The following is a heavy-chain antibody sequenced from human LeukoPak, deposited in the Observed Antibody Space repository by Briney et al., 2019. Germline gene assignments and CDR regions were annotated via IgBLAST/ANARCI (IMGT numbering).Heavy chain of an antibody. CDR2: VSGSGDRM. J-gene: IGHJ4*02. D-gene: IGHD6-13*01. CDR1: GFTSSSYA. Sequence: GGSLRLSCAASGFTSSSYALNWVRQAPGKGLEWVATVSGSGDRMYHADSVKGWFTISGDNSKNTIYLQMNSLRAEDTALYYCAKAAAAPGFDFWGQGTLVTVSS. V-gene: IGHV3-23*01. CDR3: AKAAAAPGFDF.